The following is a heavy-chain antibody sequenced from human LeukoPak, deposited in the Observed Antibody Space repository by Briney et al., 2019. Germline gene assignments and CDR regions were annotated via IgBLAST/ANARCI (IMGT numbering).Heavy chain of an antibody. CDR3: ARDGWRGYCSSTSCYIGRWFDP. CDR2: ISAYNGNT. Sequence: GASVKVSCNASGYTFTSYGISWVRQAPGQGLEWMGWISAYNGNTNYAQKLQGRVTMTTDTSTSTAYMELRSLRSDDTAVYYCARDGWRGYCSSTSCYIGRWFDPWGQGTLVTVSS. J-gene: IGHJ5*02. CDR1: GYTFTSYG. D-gene: IGHD2-2*02. V-gene: IGHV1-18*01.